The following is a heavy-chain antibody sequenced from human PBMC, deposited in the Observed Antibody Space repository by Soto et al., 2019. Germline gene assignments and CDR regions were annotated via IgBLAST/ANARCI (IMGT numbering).Heavy chain of an antibody. CDR2: INHSGST. Sequence: SETMSLTCTVSGGSISSYYWSWIRQPPGTGLEWIGEINHSGSTNYNPSLKSRVTISVDTSKNQFSLKLTSVTAADTAVYYCARDKITGLFDYWGQGTLVTVSS. CDR3: ARDKITGLFDY. D-gene: IGHD2-8*02. CDR1: GGSISSYY. V-gene: IGHV4-34*01. J-gene: IGHJ4*02.